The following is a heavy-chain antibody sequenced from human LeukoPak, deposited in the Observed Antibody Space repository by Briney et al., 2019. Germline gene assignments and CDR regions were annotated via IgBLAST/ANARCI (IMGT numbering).Heavy chain of an antibody. CDR1: EFTFSSYG. Sequence: QTGGSLRLSCAASEFTFSSYGMHWVRQAPGKGLEWVAVIWYDGSNKYYADSVKGRFTISRDNSKNTLYLQMNSLRAEDTAVYYCARDRTVTTFFDAFDIWGQGTMVTVSS. D-gene: IGHD4-17*01. CDR3: ARDRTVTTFFDAFDI. V-gene: IGHV3-33*01. J-gene: IGHJ3*02. CDR2: IWYDGSNK.